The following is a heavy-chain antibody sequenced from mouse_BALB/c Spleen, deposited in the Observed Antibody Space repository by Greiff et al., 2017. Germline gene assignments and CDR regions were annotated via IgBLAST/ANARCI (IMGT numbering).Heavy chain of an antibody. V-gene: IGHV14-3*02. J-gene: IGHJ3*01. CDR3: ARALYDYAWFAY. Sequence: VQLQQSGAELVKPGASVKLSCTASGFNIKDTYMHWVKQRPEQGLEWIGRIDPANGNTKYDPKFQGKATITADTSSNTAYLQLSSLTAEDTAGYYCARALYDYAWFAYWGQGTLVTVSA. D-gene: IGHD2-4*01. CDR2: IDPANGNT. CDR1: GFNIKDTY.